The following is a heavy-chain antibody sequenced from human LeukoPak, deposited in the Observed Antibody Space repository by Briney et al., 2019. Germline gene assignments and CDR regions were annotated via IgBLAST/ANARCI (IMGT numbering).Heavy chain of an antibody. CDR1: GFTFSSYA. Sequence: GGSLRLSCAASGFTFSSYAMHWVRQAPGKGLVWASRINSDGSSTSYADSVKGRFTISRDNAKNTLYLQMNSLRAEDTAVYYCARERVVVTAIEDCYYGMDVWGQGTTVTVSS. D-gene: IGHD2-21*02. V-gene: IGHV3-74*01. CDR3: ARERVVVTAIEDCYYGMDV. J-gene: IGHJ6*02. CDR2: INSDGSST.